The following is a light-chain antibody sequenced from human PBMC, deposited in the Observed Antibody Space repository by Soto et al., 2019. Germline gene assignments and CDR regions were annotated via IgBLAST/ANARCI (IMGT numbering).Light chain of an antibody. CDR1: QTVSSGF. Sequence: DIVLTQSPATLSVSAGERATVSCRASQTVSSGFLAWYQQKVGKAPRLLIYGASTRATGIPDRFSGSGSGTDFTLTISSLQPEDFATYYCQQSYSAPWTFGQGTKVDIK. V-gene: IGKV3D-20*02. J-gene: IGKJ1*01. CDR2: GAS. CDR3: QQSYSAPWT.